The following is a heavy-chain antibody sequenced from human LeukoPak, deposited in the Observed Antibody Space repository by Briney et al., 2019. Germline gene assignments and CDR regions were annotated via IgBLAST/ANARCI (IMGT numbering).Heavy chain of an antibody. CDR3: ARDRRIAVAGPRFNWFDP. D-gene: IGHD6-19*01. J-gene: IGHJ5*02. CDR2: IIPIFGTA. V-gene: IGHV1-69*13. Sequence: ASVKVSCKASGGTFSSYAISWVRQAPGQGLEWMGGIIPIFGTANYAQKFQGRVTITADESTSTAYMELSSLRSEDTAVYYCARDRRIAVAGPRFNWFDPWGQGTLVTVSS. CDR1: GGTFSSYA.